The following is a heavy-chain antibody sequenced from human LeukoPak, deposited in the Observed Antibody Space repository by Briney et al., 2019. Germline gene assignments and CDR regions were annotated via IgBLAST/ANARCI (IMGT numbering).Heavy chain of an antibody. V-gene: IGHV1-2*02. CDR1: GYTFTGYY. Sequence: ASVKVSCKASGYTFTGYYIHWVRQAPGQGLEWMGWINPNSGGTNYAQKFQGRVTMSRDTSIRTAYMELSRLRSDDTAVYYCASQGNTAWSGDFDYWGQGTLVTVSS. D-gene: IGHD3-10*02. CDR2: INPNSGGT. J-gene: IGHJ4*02. CDR3: ASQGNTAWSGDFDY.